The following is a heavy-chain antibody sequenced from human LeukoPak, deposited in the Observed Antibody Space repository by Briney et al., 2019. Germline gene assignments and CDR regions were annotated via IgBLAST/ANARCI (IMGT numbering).Heavy chain of an antibody. J-gene: IGHJ4*01. CDR2: ISSLGITL. D-gene: IGHD5-12*01. CDR3: ARYSGYINDN. V-gene: IGHV3-48*03. CDR1: GFTVSIYV. Sequence: GGALRLSCAASGFTVSIYVMNWVHEAPGRGREWASYISSLGITLYSAHSVKGRFTISRDNAKNSLYLQMDSLRAEDTAVYFCARYSGYINDNWGPGALVTVSS.